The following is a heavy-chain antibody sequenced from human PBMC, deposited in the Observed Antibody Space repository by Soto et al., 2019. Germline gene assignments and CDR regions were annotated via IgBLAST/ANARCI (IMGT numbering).Heavy chain of an antibody. CDR3: ARAPLGIIVAPDY. D-gene: IGHD5-12*01. CDR1: GYPFTSYD. V-gene: IGHV1-8*01. Sequence: QVQLVQSGAEGKKPGASVKVSCKTSGYPFTSYDIHWVRQATGHGLEWMGWMNPGNNQHLYTQNFRGRVTVSTDTPSSTTYMELNSLTYEDTAAYYCARAPLGIIVAPDYWGQGTLVTVSS. CDR2: MNPGNNQH. J-gene: IGHJ4*02.